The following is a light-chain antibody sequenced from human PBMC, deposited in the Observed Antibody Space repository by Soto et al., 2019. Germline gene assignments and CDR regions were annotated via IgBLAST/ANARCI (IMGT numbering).Light chain of an antibody. CDR3: SSYAGSTTFDF. CDR1: NSDVGGYNY. J-gene: IGLJ1*01. CDR2: YVN. Sequence: QSVLTQPPSASGSPGQSVAISCTGTNSDVGGYNYVSWYQQHPGKAPKLLIYYVNKRPSGVPDRFSGSKSGTTASLTVSGLQAEDDADYYCSSYAGSTTFDFFGTGTKLTVL. V-gene: IGLV2-8*01.